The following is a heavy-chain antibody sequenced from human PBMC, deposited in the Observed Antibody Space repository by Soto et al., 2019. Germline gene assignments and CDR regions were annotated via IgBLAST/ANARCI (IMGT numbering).Heavy chain of an antibody. J-gene: IGHJ4*02. CDR3: VRGRYYYDSSGYMFDY. Sequence: SETLSLTCAVSGGSISSSNWWRWVRQPPGKGLEWSGEIYHSGSTNYNPSLKSRVTISVDKSKNQFHLKLRNVTAAATAVYYCVRGRYYYDSSGYMFDYWGQGTLVTVSS. V-gene: IGHV4-4*02. CDR2: IYHSGST. D-gene: IGHD3-22*01. CDR1: GGSISSSNW.